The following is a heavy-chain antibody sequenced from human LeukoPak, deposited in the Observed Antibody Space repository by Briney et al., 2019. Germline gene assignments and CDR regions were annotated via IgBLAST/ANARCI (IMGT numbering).Heavy chain of an antibody. V-gene: IGHV1-69*04. CDR2: IIPILGIA. J-gene: IGHJ4*02. CDR1: GGTFSSYA. CDR3: ARDYSSSCWDN. D-gene: IGHD6-13*01. Sequence: SVKVSCKASGGTFSSYAISWVRQAPGQGLEWMGRIIPILGIANYAQKFQGRITMTRDPSITTAYMELSSLRSDDTAVYYCARDYSSSCWDNWGQGTLVTVSS.